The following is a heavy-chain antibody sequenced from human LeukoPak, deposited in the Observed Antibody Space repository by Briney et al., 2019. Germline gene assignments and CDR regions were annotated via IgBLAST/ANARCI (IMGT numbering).Heavy chain of an antibody. CDR1: GYSFTAFY. CDR3: ARGVGEVPAAMGRNYFDY. D-gene: IGHD2-2*01. Sequence: GASVTVSCKTSGYSFTAFYIHRVRQAPGQGLEWMGGIIPIFGTANYAQKFQGRVTITADESTSTAYMELSSLRSEDTAVYYCARGVGEVPAAMGRNYFDYWGQGTLVTVSS. J-gene: IGHJ4*02. V-gene: IGHV1-69*13. CDR2: IIPIFGTA.